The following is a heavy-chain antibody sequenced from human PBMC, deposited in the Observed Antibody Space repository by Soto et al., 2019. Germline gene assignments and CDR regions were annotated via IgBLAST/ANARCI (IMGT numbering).Heavy chain of an antibody. J-gene: IGHJ6*02. CDR3: ARGSMVEQWVSSGRGGGLDV. CDR1: GCSISTYY. CDR2: IYPAGSA. Sequence: PETLCVTCTVSGCSISTYYWSWIRQPPGKGLEWIGYIYPAGSADYRSSLKSRVTISVDTSKNHFSLKLNSVTASDTAVYYCARGSMVEQWVSSGRGGGLDVRCPCTTVT. V-gene: IGHV4-59*01. D-gene: IGHD3-10*01.